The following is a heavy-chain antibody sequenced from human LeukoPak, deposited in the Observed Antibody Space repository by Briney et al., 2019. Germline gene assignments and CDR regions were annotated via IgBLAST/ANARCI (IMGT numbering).Heavy chain of an antibody. Sequence: GGSLRLSCAASGFTFSSYWMHWVRQAPGKGLVWVSRINTDGSSTSYADSVKGRSTISRDNAKNTLYLQMNSLRAEDTAVYYCAELGITMIGGVWGKGTTVTISS. CDR3: AELGITMIGGV. CDR1: GFTFSSYW. CDR2: INTDGSST. D-gene: IGHD3-10*02. J-gene: IGHJ6*04. V-gene: IGHV3-74*01.